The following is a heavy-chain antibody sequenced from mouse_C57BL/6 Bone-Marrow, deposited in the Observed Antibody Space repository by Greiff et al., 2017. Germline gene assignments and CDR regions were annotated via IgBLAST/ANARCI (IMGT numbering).Heavy chain of an antibody. Sequence: QVQLKQPGAELARPGASVKLSCKASGYTFTSYGMSWVKQRPGQGLEWIGKIYPSDGNTYYNEKFKGKATLTADKSSSTAYMQLLSLTSADSAVYYCAGELRASWDGNDWGQGTTLTVSS. V-gene: IGHV1-81*01. CDR2: IYPSDGNT. D-gene: IGHD4-1*01. J-gene: IGHJ2*01. CDR3: AGELRASWDGND. CDR1: GYTFTSYG.